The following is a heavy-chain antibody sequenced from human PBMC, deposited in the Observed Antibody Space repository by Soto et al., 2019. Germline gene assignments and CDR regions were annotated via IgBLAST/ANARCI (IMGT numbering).Heavy chain of an antibody. CDR1: GFSLTTSGVG. Sequence: QITLKESGPTLVKPTQTLTLTCTFSGFSLTTSGVGVGWIRQPPGTAVERLALIYWDDDKRYSPPLKSRLTFTMDTSKIQVVLTMPNMDPADTSTYFCAPRTTPVTWSFDPWGQGTLVTVSS. CDR3: APRTTPVTWSFDP. D-gene: IGHD4-17*01. V-gene: IGHV2-5*02. J-gene: IGHJ5*02. CDR2: IYWDDDK.